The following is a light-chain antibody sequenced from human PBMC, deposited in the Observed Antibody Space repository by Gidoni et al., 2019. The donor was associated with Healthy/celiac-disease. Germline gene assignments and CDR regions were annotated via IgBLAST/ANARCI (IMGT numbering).Light chain of an antibody. CDR1: SSHVGGYNY. Sequence: QSALTQPASVSGSPGQSITISCTGTSSHVGGYNYVSWYQQHPGKAPKLMIHDVSNRPSGVSNRFSGSKSGNTASLTISGLQAEDQADYYCSSYTSSSTREFGGGTKLTVL. CDR2: DVS. J-gene: IGLJ3*02. CDR3: SSYTSSSTRE. V-gene: IGLV2-14*03.